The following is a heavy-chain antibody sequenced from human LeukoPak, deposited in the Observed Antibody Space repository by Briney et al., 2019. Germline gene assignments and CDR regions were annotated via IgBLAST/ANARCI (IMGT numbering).Heavy chain of an antibody. Sequence: GGSLRLSCAASGLTFSNFWMSWVRQAPGKGLEWVASIKQDGSATYYVDSVKGRFTISRDNAKNSLFLQMNSLTAEDTAVYYCARDWRVATIYYYYFYKDVWGKGTTVTVSS. CDR1: GLTFSNFW. CDR2: IKQDGSAT. J-gene: IGHJ6*03. V-gene: IGHV3-7*01. D-gene: IGHD5-24*01. CDR3: ARDWRVATIYYYYFYKDV.